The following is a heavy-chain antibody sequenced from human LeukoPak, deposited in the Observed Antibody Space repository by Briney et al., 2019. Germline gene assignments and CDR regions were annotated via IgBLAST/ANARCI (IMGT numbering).Heavy chain of an antibody. CDR1: GFIFTDYG. D-gene: IGHD4-11*01. Sequence: PGGSLRLSCAASGFIFTDYGFHWVRQPPCKGLEWVAAIWSDATNMFYANFVKGRFFIHRDDYQNTVYLEMSSLRAEDTDVYYCAKDAQRGFDYSNSFQYWGQGSLVTVSS. CDR3: AKDAQRGFDYSNSFQY. CDR2: IWSDATNM. J-gene: IGHJ4*02. V-gene: IGHV3-33*06.